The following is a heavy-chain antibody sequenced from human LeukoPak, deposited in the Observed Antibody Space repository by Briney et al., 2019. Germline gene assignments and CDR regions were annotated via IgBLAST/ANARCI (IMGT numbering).Heavy chain of an antibody. J-gene: IGHJ4*02. CDR1: GFTFSSYA. D-gene: IGHD6-13*01. CDR3: AKDHRQSAGPYYFDY. V-gene: IGHV3-23*01. Sequence: PGGSLRLSCAASGFTFSSYAMSWVRQAPGKGLEWVSAISGSGGSTYYADSVKGPFTISRDNSKNTLYLQMNSLRAEDTAVYYCAKDHRQSAGPYYFDYWGQGTLVTVSS. CDR2: ISGSGGST.